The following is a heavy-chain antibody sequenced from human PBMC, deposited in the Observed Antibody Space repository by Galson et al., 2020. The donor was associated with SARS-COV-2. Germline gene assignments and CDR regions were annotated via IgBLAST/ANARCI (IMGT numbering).Heavy chain of an antibody. V-gene: IGHV3-30*02. J-gene: IGHJ4*02. CDR3: AKESVATVVTPYDY. Sequence: GGSLRLSCAASGFTFSSYVMHWVRQAPGKGLEWVAVIRYDGTNKYYVDSVKGRFTISRDNSKNTLYLQMNSLRAEDTAVYYCAKESVATVVTPYDYWGQGTLVTVSS. CDR1: GFTFSSYV. D-gene: IGHD4-17*01. CDR2: IRYDGTNK.